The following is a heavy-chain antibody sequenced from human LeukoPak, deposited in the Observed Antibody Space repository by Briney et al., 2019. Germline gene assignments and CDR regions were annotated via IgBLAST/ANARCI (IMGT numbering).Heavy chain of an antibody. CDR2: IRSKANSYAT. CDR3: TRREEVGATDFDY. J-gene: IGHJ4*02. V-gene: IGHV3-73*01. Sequence: GGSLRLSCAASGFTFSGSAMHWVRQASGKGLEWVGRIRSKANSYATAYAASVKGRFTVSRDDSKNTAYLQMSSLKTEDTAVYYCTRREEVGATDFDYWGQGTLVTVSS. D-gene: IGHD1-26*01. CDR1: GFTFSGSA.